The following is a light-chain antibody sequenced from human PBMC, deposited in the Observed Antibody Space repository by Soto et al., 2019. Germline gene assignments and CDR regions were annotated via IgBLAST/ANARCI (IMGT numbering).Light chain of an antibody. V-gene: IGKV1-6*01. Sequence: IQMTQSPSSLSASVGDRVTITCRASQGIRNDLDWFQQKPGKAPKLLIYAASNLQSGVPARFSGSGSGTDFTLTISSLQPEDFATYYCLQKYFYPFTFGPGTKVDIK. CDR3: LQKYFYPFT. CDR1: QGIRND. J-gene: IGKJ3*01. CDR2: AAS.